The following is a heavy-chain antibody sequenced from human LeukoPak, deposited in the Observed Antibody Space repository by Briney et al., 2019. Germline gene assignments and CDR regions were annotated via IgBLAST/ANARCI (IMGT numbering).Heavy chain of an antibody. CDR1: GFTFSSYW. CDR2: INSDGSST. D-gene: IGHD3-22*01. J-gene: IGHJ4*02. CDR3: ARQYSYDSSGYYPWDY. Sequence: GGSLRLSCVASGFTFSSYWMHWVRQAPGKGLVWVSRINSDGSSTTYADSVKGRFTISRDNAENTLYLQMNSLRAEDAAMYYCARQYSYDSSGYYPWDYWGQGTLVTVSS. V-gene: IGHV3-74*01.